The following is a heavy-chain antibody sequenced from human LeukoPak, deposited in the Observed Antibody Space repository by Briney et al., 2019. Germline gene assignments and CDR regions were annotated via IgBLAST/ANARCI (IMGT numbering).Heavy chain of an antibody. J-gene: IGHJ5*01. CDR1: RGSIRTADYY. V-gene: IGHV4-39*01. CDR2: IYFSGTP. D-gene: IGHD6-13*01. Sequence: SGTLSLTCTVSRGSIRTADYYWAWVRQPPGGGLEWLGSIYFSGTPYFNPSLKRRVAVSIDTSKNQFSLKVTSVNASDTAVYFCARTSSWYAGAWFDSWGQGTLVTVSS. CDR3: ARTSSWYAGAWFDS.